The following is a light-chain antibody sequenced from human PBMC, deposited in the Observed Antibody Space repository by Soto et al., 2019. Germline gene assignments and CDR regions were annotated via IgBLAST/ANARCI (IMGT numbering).Light chain of an antibody. CDR3: QHYYTVPVT. Sequence: IVITQSVYSLAVSLGGRSSVNCNSSQTVLRSSNNKNHLAWYQQKPEQPPKLLISWASTRESGVPDRFSGSGSGTDFTLTISSLQAEDVAVYYCQHYYTVPVTFGQGTRLEIK. CDR1: QTVLRSSNNKNH. CDR2: WAS. J-gene: IGKJ5*01. V-gene: IGKV4-1*01.